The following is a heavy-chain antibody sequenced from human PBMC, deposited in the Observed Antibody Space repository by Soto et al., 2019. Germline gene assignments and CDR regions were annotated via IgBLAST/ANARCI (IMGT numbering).Heavy chain of an antibody. V-gene: IGHV3-30-3*01. D-gene: IGHD6-13*01. CDR3: ARGPVAAAGTFY. CDR2: ISYDGSNK. J-gene: IGHJ4*02. CDR1: GFTCSSYA. Sequence: QVQLVESGGGVVQPGRSLRLSCAASGFTCSSYAMHWVRQAPGKGLEWVAVISYDGSNKYYADSVKGRFTISRDNSKNTLYLQMNSLRAEDTAVYYCARGPVAAAGTFYWGQGTLVTVSS.